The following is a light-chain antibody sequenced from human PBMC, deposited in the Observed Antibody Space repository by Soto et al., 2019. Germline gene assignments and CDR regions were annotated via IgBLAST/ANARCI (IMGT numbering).Light chain of an antibody. V-gene: IGKV3-11*01. J-gene: IGKJ5*01. CDR1: QSVSSY. CDR3: QQLPSYPIT. CDR2: DAS. Sequence: EIVLTQSPATLSLSPGERATLSCRASQSVSSYLAWYQQKPGQAPRLLIYDASNRATGIPARFSGSGSGTDFTLTISSLEPEDFATYYCQQLPSYPITFGQGTRLEIK.